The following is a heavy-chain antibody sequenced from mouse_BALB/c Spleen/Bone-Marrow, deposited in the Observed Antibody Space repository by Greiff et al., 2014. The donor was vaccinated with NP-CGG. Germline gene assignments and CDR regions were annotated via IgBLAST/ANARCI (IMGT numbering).Heavy chain of an antibody. J-gene: IGHJ4*01. CDR2: ISDGGNYT. Sequence: EVMLVESGGGLVKPGGSLKLSCAASGFTFSDYYMYWVRQTPEKRLEWVATISDGGNYTYYPDSVKGRFTISRDNAKNNLYLQMSSLKSEDTAMYYCAGTWEAMDYWGRGTSVTVSS. CDR1: GFTFSDYY. CDR3: AGTWEAMDY. D-gene: IGHD3-3*01. V-gene: IGHV5-4*02.